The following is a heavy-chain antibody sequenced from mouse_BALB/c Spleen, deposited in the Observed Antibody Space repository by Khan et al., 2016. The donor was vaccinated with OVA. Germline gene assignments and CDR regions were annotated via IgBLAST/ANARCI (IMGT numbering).Heavy chain of an antibody. V-gene: IGHV2-9*02. CDR1: GFSLTSYG. D-gene: IGHD1-3*01. Sequence: QVQLKESGPGLVAPSQSLSITCTVSGFSLTSYGVDWVRQRPGKGLEWLGVIWAGGSTNYNSALMYRMSISKDNTKSQVVLIMNSLQTDDTAMYCCARLEDIWGQGTTLTVSS. CDR2: IWAGGST. CDR3: ARLEDI. J-gene: IGHJ2*01.